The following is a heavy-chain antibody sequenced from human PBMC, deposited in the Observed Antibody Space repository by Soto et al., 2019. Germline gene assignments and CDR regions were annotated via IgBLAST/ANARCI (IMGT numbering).Heavy chain of an antibody. V-gene: IGHV4-59*01. CDR3: ARDFYDSVGYTWFDS. D-gene: IGHD3-22*01. CDR2: IHNSGTS. Sequence: SETLSLTCTVSGDTSTSYYWGWIRQAPGKGLEWIGHIHNSGTSTHNPSLNGRVTISIDMSKKQFSLKLTSLTSADTAVYYCARDFYDSVGYTWFDSWSQGTLVTVSA. CDR1: GDTSTSYY. J-gene: IGHJ5*01.